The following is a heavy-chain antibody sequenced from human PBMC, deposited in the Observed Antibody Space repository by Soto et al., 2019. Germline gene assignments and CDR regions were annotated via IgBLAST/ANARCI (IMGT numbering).Heavy chain of an antibody. CDR2: ISGYNGDT. CDR3: AKNGQPPYYYYGLDV. Sequence: QGLLVQSGAEVKKPGASVKVSCKASGYTFSRYGISWVRQAPGQGLEWMGWISGYNGDTNYAQNFQGRVTMTIDTSTTTAYLELRSLTSDDTALYYCAKNGQPPYYYYGLDVWGQGTTVTVSS. J-gene: IGHJ6*02. CDR1: GYTFSRYG. D-gene: IGHD2-8*01. V-gene: IGHV1-18*01.